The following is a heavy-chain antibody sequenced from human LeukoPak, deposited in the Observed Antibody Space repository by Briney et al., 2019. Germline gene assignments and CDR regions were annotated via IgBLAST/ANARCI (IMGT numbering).Heavy chain of an antibody. CDR3: AGDTYLDTAMVRGPAWFDP. J-gene: IGHJ5*02. V-gene: IGHV1-69*05. CDR2: IITIFGTA. Sequence: SVKVSCKASGGSFSSYAISWVRQAPGQGLEWMGGIITIFGTANYAQKFQGRVTITTDESTSTAYMELSSLRSEDTAVYYCAGDTYLDTAMVRGPAWFDPWVQGTLVTVSS. CDR1: GGSFSSYA. D-gene: IGHD5-18*01.